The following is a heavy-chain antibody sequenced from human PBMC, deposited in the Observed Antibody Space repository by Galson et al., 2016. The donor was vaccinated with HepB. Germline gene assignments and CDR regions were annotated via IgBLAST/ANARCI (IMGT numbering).Heavy chain of an antibody. J-gene: IGHJ4*02. Sequence: SVKVSCKASGYTFKKYHMHWVRQAPGQGLEWMGIIKPSGGSATYAQKFHGGVTMTWDTSTSTVYMELSGLRSEDTAVFYCARDNRWASDYWGQGTLVTVSS. V-gene: IGHV1-46*02. CDR1: GYTFKKYH. CDR2: IKPSGGSA. D-gene: IGHD1-26*01. CDR3: ARDNRWASDY.